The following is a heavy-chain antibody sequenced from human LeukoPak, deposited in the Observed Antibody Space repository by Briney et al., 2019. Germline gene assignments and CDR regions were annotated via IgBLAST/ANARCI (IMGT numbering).Heavy chain of an antibody. J-gene: IGHJ5*02. V-gene: IGHV1-8*01. CDR1: GYTFTSYD. D-gene: IGHD3-10*01. CDR2: MNPNSGNT. Sequence: ASVKVSCKASGYTFTSYDINWVRQATGRGLEWMGWMNPNSGNTGYAQKFQGRVTMTRNTSISTAYMELSSLRSEDTAVYYCARVENYYGQDSLDPWGQGTLVTVSS. CDR3: ARVENYYGQDSLDP.